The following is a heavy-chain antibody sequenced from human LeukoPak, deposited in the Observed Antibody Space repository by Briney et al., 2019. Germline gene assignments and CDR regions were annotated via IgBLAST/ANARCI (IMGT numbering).Heavy chain of an antibody. CDR1: GFTFSSYE. D-gene: IGHD4-17*01. Sequence: GGSLRLSCAASGFTFSSYEMNWVRQAPGKGLEWVSSISSSSSYIYYADSVKGRFTISRDNAKNSLYLQMNSLRAEDTAVYYCARDGNGDYVEFRGYMDVWGKGTTVTISS. CDR2: ISSSSSYI. J-gene: IGHJ6*03. CDR3: ARDGNGDYVEFRGYMDV. V-gene: IGHV3-21*06.